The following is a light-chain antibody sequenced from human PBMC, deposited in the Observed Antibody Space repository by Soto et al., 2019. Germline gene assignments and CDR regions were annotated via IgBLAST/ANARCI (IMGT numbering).Light chain of an antibody. J-gene: IGKJ1*01. CDR3: QQYNNRWT. V-gene: IGKV1-5*03. CDR2: KAS. Sequence: IQMTQSPSTLPASVGDRVTFTCRASQSISVWLAWFQQKPGNAPKLLIYKASTLESGVPSRFSGSGSGTEFTLTLSSLQADDSATYYCQQYNNRWTFGQGTKVDIK. CDR1: QSISVW.